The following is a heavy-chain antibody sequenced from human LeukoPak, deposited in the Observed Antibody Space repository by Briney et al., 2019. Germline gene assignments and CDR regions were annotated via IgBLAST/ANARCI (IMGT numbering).Heavy chain of an antibody. J-gene: IGHJ4*02. V-gene: IGHV4-59*01. CDR3: ARGVGSSSSDY. CDR1: GGSISSYY. D-gene: IGHD6-13*01. Sequence: SETLFLTCTVSGGSISSYYWSWIRQPPGKGLEWIGNIYYSGSTNYNPSLKSRVTISVDTSKNQFSLKLSSVTAADAAVYYCARGVGSSSSDYGGRGTRVTVSA. CDR2: IYYSGST.